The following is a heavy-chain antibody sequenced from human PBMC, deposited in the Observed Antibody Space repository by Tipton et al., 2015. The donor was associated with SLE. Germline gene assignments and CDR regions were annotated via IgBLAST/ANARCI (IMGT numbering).Heavy chain of an antibody. V-gene: IGHV4-59*01. CDR3: ARDLNGYNRGYYYYMDV. CDR2: VDYIGST. Sequence: LSLTCTVSGGSISTYYWNWIRQSPGKGLEWIGYVDYIGSTNYNPSLKSRLTILVHRYKNQFSLKLSSVTAADTAVYFCARDLNGYNRGYYYYMDVWGKGTTVTVSS. D-gene: IGHD5-24*01. CDR1: GGSISTYY. J-gene: IGHJ6*03.